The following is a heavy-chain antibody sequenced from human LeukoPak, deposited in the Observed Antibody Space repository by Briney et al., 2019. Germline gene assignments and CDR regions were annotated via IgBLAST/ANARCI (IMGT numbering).Heavy chain of an antibody. D-gene: IGHD3-10*01. CDR3: AQTVAGVERDWFDP. V-gene: IGHV4-59*01. CDR1: GGSISSYY. Sequence: PSETLSLTCTVSGGSISSYYWSWIRQPPGKGLEWIGFIYYSGSTNYNPSLKSRVTISVDTSKNQFSLRLTSVTAADTAVYYCAQTVAGVERDWFDPWGQGALVTVSS. J-gene: IGHJ5*02. CDR2: IYYSGST.